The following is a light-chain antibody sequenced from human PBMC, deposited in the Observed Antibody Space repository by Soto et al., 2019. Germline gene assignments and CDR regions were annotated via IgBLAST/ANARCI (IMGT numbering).Light chain of an antibody. CDR3: HQYYDNPPLM. J-gene: IGKJ4*02. CDR2: GAS. V-gene: IGKV3-15*01. Sequence: EIVMTQSPATLSVSPGERATLSCRASRNINRKLAWYQQKPGQAPRLLISGASTRATGIPARFSGSGSGTEFTLTSSSLQSDDFAVYYCHQYYDNPPLMFGGGTKVEIK. CDR1: RNINRK.